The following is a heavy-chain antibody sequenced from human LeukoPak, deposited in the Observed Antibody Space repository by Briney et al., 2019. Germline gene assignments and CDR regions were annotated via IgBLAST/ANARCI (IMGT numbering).Heavy chain of an antibody. CDR1: GFTFSSYA. V-gene: IGHV3-30-3*01. CDR3: ARSPDYYYYGMDV. Sequence: GSLRLSCAASGFTFSSYAMHWVRQAPGKGLEWVAVISYDGSSKYYADSVKGRFTISRDNSKNTLYLQMNSLRAEDTAVYYCARSPDYYYYGMDVWGQGTTVTVSS. CDR2: ISYDGSSK. J-gene: IGHJ6*02.